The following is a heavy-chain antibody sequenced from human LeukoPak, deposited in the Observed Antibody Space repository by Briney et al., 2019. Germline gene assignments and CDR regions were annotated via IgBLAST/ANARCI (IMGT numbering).Heavy chain of an antibody. V-gene: IGHV3-7*01. Sequence: GGSLRLSCTASGFTFSNYWMSWVRQAPGKGLEWVTNIKQDGSEKYYVDSVKGRFTISRVNAKNSLYLQMNSLTAEDTAVYYCARYFSSSWYLAPYYFDYWGQGTLVTVSS. J-gene: IGHJ4*02. CDR1: GFTFSNYW. D-gene: IGHD6-13*01. CDR2: IKQDGSEK. CDR3: ARYFSSSWYLAPYYFDY.